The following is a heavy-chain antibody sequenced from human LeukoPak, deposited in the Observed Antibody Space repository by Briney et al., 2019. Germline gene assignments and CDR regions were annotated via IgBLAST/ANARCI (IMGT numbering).Heavy chain of an antibody. V-gene: IGHV1-8*01. D-gene: IGHD3-16*02. J-gene: IGHJ5*02. CDR1: GYTFTSYD. CDR3: ARSPGRLGELSP. Sequence: GASVKLSCTASGYTFTSYDSNWVRQATGQGLEWMGWMNPNSGNTGHAQKFQGRVTMTRNTSISTAYMEPSSLRSEDTAVYYCARSPGRLGELSPWGQGTLVTVSS. CDR2: MNPNSGNT.